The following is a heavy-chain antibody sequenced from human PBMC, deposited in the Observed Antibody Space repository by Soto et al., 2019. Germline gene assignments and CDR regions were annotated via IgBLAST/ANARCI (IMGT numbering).Heavy chain of an antibody. CDR1: GGSVSSGSYY. D-gene: IGHD3-10*01. Sequence: QVQLQESGPGLVKPSETLSLTCTVSGGSVSSGSYYWSWIRQPPGKGLEWIGYIYYSGSTNYNPSLKSRVTISVDTSKNQFSLKLSSVTAADTAVYYCAREDTLWFGELYHYYYGMDVWGQGTTVTVSS. V-gene: IGHV4-61*01. CDR2: IYYSGST. J-gene: IGHJ6*02. CDR3: AREDTLWFGELYHYYYGMDV.